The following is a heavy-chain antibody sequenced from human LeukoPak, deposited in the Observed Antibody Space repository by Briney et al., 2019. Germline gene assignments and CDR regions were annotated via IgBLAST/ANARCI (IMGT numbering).Heavy chain of an antibody. V-gene: IGHV4-34*01. Sequence: PETLSLTCAVYGGSFSGYYWSWIRQPPGKGLEWIGEINHSGSTNYNPSLKSRVTISVDTSKNQFSLKLSSVTAADTAVYYCARRMPFSRRGSGSYGHYYYYMDVWGKGTTVTISS. CDR3: ARRMPFSRRGSGSYGHYYYYMDV. CDR1: GGSFSGYY. CDR2: INHSGST. J-gene: IGHJ6*03. D-gene: IGHD3-10*01.